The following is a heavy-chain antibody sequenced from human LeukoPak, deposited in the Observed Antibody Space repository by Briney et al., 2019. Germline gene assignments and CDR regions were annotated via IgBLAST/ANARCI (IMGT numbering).Heavy chain of an antibody. J-gene: IGHJ4*02. Sequence: PSETLSLACTVSGGSINNYYWSWIRQPPGEGLEWIGYIYYSGTTNYNPSLKSRVSISVDTSKNQFSLKLSSVTAADTAVYYCAKAVANYGGNNWGQGTLVTVSS. V-gene: IGHV4-59*01. D-gene: IGHD4-23*01. CDR2: IYYSGTT. CDR1: GGSINNYY. CDR3: AKAVANYGGNN.